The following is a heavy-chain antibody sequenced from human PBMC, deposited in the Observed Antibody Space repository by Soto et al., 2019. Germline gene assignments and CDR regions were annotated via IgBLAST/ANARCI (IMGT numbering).Heavy chain of an antibody. J-gene: IGHJ6*03. D-gene: IGHD6-6*01. CDR3: ARVGEYSSSSGYFYYYRDV. CDR2: INSDGSST. CDR1: GFTFSSYW. Sequence: GGSLRLSCAASGFTFSSYWMHWVRQAPGKGLVWVSRINSDGSSTSYADSVKGRFTISRDNAKNTLYLQMNSLRAEDTAVYYCARVGEYSSSSGYFYYYRDVWGKGTTVTVSS. V-gene: IGHV3-74*01.